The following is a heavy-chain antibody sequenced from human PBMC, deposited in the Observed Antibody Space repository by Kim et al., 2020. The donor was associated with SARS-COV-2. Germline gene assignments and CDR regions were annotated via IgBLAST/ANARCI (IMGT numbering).Heavy chain of an antibody. J-gene: IGHJ3*02. CDR1: GGSISSSSYY. V-gene: IGHV4-39*01. CDR3: ARTRRYYGSGSPGLFDI. Sequence: SETLSLTCTVSGGSISSSSYYWGWIRQPPGKGLEWIGSIYYSGSTYYNPSLKSRVTISVDTSKNQFSLKLSSVTAADTAVYYCARTRRYYGSGSPGLFDIWGQGTMVTVSS. CDR2: IYYSGST. D-gene: IGHD3-10*01.